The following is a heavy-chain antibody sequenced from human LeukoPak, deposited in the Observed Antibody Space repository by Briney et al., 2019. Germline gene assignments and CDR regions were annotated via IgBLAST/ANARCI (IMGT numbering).Heavy chain of an antibody. V-gene: IGHV4-31*03. D-gene: IGHD1-26*01. CDR1: GGSFSSGGYY. Sequence: SRTLSPTCTVSGGSFSSGGYYWSWIRQHPGKGLEWIGYISYSGSTYYNPSLKSRVTISVDTSKNQFSLKLSSVTAADTAVYYCVRDSGSYYFDYWGQGTLVTVSS. J-gene: IGHJ4*02. CDR2: ISYSGST. CDR3: VRDSGSYYFDY.